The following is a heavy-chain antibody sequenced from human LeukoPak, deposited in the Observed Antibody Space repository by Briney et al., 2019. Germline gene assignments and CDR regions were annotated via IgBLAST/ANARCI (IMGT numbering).Heavy chain of an antibody. CDR1: GYTFTGYY. Sequence: ASVKVSCKASGYTFTGYYMHWVRQVPGQGLEWMGIINPSDGSTNYAQKFQGRVTVTRDTSTSTVYMELSSLRSEDTAVYYCATKTGIDAFDIWGQGTMVTVSS. V-gene: IGHV1-46*01. D-gene: IGHD7-27*01. CDR3: ATKTGIDAFDI. CDR2: INPSDGST. J-gene: IGHJ3*02.